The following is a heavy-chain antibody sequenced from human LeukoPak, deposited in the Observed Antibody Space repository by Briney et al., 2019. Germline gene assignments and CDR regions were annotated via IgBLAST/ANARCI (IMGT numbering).Heavy chain of an antibody. D-gene: IGHD2-21*02. CDR3: AGQGDYNWFDP. CDR1: GGSISSSSYY. Sequence: PSETLSLTCTVSGGSISSSSYYWGWIRQPPGKGLEWIGSMYYRGSTYYNPSLKSRVTISVDTSKKQFSLKLSSVTAAGTAVYYCAGQGDYNWFDPWGQGTLVTVSS. J-gene: IGHJ5*02. CDR2: MYYRGST. V-gene: IGHV4-39*01.